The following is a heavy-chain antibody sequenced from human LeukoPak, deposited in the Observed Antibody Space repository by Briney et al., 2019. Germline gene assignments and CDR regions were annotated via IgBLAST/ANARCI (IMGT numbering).Heavy chain of an antibody. CDR2: ISAYNGNT. V-gene: IGHV1-18*01. D-gene: IGHD6-6*01. CDR1: GYTFTSYG. J-gene: IGHJ5*02. Sequence: VASVKVSCKASGYTFTSYGISWVRQAPGQGLEWMGWISAYNGNTNYAQKLQGRVTMTTDTSTSTAYMELRSLRSDGTAVYYCARDLGSSATSTNWFDPWGQGTLVTVSS. CDR3: ARDLGSSATSTNWFDP.